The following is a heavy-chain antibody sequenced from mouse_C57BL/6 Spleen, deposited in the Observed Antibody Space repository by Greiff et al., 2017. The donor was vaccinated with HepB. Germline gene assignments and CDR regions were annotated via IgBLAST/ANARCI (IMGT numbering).Heavy chain of an antibody. Sequence: QVQLQQPGAELVMPGASVKLSCKASGYTFTSYWMHWVKQRPGQGLEWIGEIDPSDSYTNYNQKFKGKSTLTVDKSSSTAYMQLSSLTSEDSAVYYCAIGLRRRTDWYFDVWGTGTTVTVSS. CDR1: GYTFTSYW. D-gene: IGHD2-4*01. CDR2: IDPSDSYT. CDR3: AIGLRRRTDWYFDV. V-gene: IGHV1-69*01. J-gene: IGHJ1*03.